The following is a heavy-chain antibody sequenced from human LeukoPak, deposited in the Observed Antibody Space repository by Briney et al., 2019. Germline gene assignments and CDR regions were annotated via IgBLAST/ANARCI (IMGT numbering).Heavy chain of an antibody. Sequence: ASVKVSCKVSGYTLTELSMHWVRQAPGKGLEWMGGFDPEDGETTYAQKFQGRVTMTEDTSTDTAYMELSSLRAEDTAVYYCAKGYGWEASYYYYYMDVWGKGTTVTISS. CDR1: GYTLTELS. CDR3: AKGYGWEASYYYYYMDV. D-gene: IGHD1-26*01. V-gene: IGHV1-24*01. J-gene: IGHJ6*03. CDR2: FDPEDGET.